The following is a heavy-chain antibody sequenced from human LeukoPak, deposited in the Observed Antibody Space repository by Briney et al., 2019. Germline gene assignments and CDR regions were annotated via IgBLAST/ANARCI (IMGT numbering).Heavy chain of an antibody. Sequence: PGGSLRLSCAASGFTFSSYWMHWVRQAPGKGLVRVSRINGDGSTTTYADSVTGRFTISRDNAKNTQYLQMNRLGAEDTAVYYCARVSIGAWYFDLWGRGTLVTVSS. V-gene: IGHV3-74*01. J-gene: IGHJ2*01. CDR1: GFTFSSYW. D-gene: IGHD3-16*01. CDR2: INGDGSTT. CDR3: ARVSIGAWYFDL.